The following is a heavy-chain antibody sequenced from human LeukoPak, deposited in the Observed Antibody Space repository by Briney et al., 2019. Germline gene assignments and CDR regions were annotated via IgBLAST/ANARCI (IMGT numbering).Heavy chain of an antibody. CDR3: ARSPYSYVTDH. Sequence: GGSLRLSCAASGFTFSSYAMHWVRQAPGKGLEWVAVISYDGSNKYYADSVKGRFTISRDNSKNTLYLQMNSLRAEDTAVYYCARSPYSYVTDHWGQGTLVTVSS. V-gene: IGHV3-30-3*01. D-gene: IGHD2-21*01. CDR2: ISYDGSNK. J-gene: IGHJ4*02. CDR1: GFTFSSYA.